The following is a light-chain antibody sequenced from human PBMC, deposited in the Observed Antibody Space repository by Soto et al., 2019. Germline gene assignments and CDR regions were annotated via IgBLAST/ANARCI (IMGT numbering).Light chain of an antibody. V-gene: IGKV1-5*01. CDR1: QTISTW. CDR3: QQYENYWT. Sequence: DIQVTQSPPTLSASVGDRVTITCRASQTISTWMAWYQHKPGKAPKLLIYDASNLDSGVPSRFSGSGSGTEFSLTISNLQPDDCATYYCQQYENYWTFGQGTKVDIK. J-gene: IGKJ1*01. CDR2: DAS.